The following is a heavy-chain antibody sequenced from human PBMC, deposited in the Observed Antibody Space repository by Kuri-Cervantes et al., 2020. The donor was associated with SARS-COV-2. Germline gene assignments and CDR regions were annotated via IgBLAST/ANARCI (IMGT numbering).Heavy chain of an antibody. V-gene: IGHV3-23*01. CDR1: GFTFSSYA. CDR2: ISGSGGST. Sequence: ETLSLTCAASGFTFSSYAMSWVRQAPGKGLEWVSAISGSGGSTYYADSVKGRFTISRDNSKNTLYLQMNSLRSEDTAVYYCARFEEAGPDDAFDIWGQGTMVTVSS. CDR3: ARFEEAGPDDAFDI. D-gene: IGHD6-13*01. J-gene: IGHJ3*02.